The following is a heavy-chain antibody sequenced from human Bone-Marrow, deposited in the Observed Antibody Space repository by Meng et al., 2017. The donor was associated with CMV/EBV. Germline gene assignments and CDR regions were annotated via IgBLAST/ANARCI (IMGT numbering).Heavy chain of an antibody. V-gene: IGHV4-34*01. CDR3: ARGRRYGYCSSTSCSRWYYYYYGMDV. D-gene: IGHD2-2*01. J-gene: IGHJ6*02. CDR1: GGSFSGYY. CDR2: INHSGST. Sequence: GSLRLSCAVYGGSFSGYYWSWIRQPPGKGLEWIGEINHSGSTNYNPSLKSRVTISVDTSKNQFSLKLSPVSAAVTAVYYCARGRRYGYCSSTSCSRWYYYYYGMDVWGQGTTVTVSS.